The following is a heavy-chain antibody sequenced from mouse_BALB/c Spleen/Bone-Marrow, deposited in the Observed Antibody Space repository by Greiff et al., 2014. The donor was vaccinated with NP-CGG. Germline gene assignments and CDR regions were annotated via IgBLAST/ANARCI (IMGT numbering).Heavy chain of an antibody. Sequence: VQLQESGAELVRPGVSVKISCKGSGYTFTDYAMHWVKKSHAKSLEWIGIISSSYGDATYNQKFKGKATMTVDKSSNTAYMELARLTSEDSAIYYCARGLSYYYGTSYYFDYWGQGTTLTVSS. D-gene: IGHD1-1*01. V-gene: IGHV1S137*01. CDR3: ARGLSYYYGTSYYFDY. J-gene: IGHJ2*01. CDR1: GYTFTDYA. CDR2: ISSSYGDA.